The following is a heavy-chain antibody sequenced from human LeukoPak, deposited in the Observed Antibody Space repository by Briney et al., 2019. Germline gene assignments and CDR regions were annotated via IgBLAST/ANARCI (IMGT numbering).Heavy chain of an antibody. CDR1: GGSISSNSHY. CDR2: IYYSGNT. D-gene: IGHD2-21*02. CDR3: ARSEYCGGDCYLLDY. V-gene: IGHV4-39*07. Sequence: SETLSLTCTVSGGSISSNSHYWGWIRQPPGKGLEWIGSIYYSGNTYYNPSLKSRVTISVDTSKNQFSLKLSSVTAADTAVYYCARSEYCGGDCYLLDYWGQGTLVTVSS. J-gene: IGHJ4*02.